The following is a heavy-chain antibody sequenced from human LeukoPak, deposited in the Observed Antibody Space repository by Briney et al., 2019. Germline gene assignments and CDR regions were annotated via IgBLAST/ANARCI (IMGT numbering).Heavy chain of an antibody. CDR3: ARGVVAATFYYYMDV. D-gene: IGHD2-15*01. CDR2: INPSSGGT. J-gene: IGHJ6*03. Sequence: ASVKVSCKPSGYTFTGYYMHWVRQAPGQGLEWTGWINPSSGGTNYPQKFQGRVTMTRDTSLSTAYMEVSGLRSDDTAVYYCARGVVAATFYYYMDVWGKGTTVTVSS. CDR1: GYTFTGYY. V-gene: IGHV1-2*02.